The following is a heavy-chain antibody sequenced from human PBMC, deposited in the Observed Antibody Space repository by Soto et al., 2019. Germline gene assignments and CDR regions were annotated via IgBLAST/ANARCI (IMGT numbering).Heavy chain of an antibody. CDR3: AKVNPPYSGCDHGMDV. Sequence: PGGSLRLSCAASGFTFDDYAMHWVRQAPGKGLEWVSGISWNSGSIGYADSVKGRFTISRDNAKNSLYLQMNSLRAEDTALYYCAKVNPPYSGCDHGMDVWGQGTTVTVSS. CDR2: ISWNSGSI. CDR1: GFTFDDYA. V-gene: IGHV3-9*01. J-gene: IGHJ6*02. D-gene: IGHD5-12*01.